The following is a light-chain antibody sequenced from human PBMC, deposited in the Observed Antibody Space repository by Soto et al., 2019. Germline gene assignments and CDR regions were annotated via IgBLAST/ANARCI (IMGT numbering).Light chain of an antibody. CDR2: DVS. CDR1: SSDIGNYDY. V-gene: IGLV2-11*01. J-gene: IGLJ1*01. Sequence: QSALTQPRSVSGSPGQSVTLSCTGTSSDIGNYDYVSWYQQHPGMAPKLIIYDVSKRPSGVPDRFSGSKSGNTASLTISGLQAEDEADSYCCSYAGSYIQYVFGTGTKVTVL. CDR3: CSYAGSYIQYV.